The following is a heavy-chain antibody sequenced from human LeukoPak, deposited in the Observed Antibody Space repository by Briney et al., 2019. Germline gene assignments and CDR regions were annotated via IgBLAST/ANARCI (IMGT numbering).Heavy chain of an antibody. CDR3: ARDLNFFGSWYVPYDY. CDR2: MNPNSGNT. Sequence: ASVKVSCKASGYTFTSYDINWVRQATGQGLEWMGWMNPNSGNTGYAQKLQGRVTMTTDTSTSIAYMELRSLRSDDTAVYYCARDLNFFGSWYVPYDYWGQGTLVTVSS. D-gene: IGHD6-13*01. V-gene: IGHV1-8*02. J-gene: IGHJ4*02. CDR1: GYTFTSYD.